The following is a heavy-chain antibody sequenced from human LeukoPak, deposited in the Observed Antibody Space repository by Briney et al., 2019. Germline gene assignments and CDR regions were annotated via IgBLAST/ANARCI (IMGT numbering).Heavy chain of an antibody. V-gene: IGHV4-34*01. CDR3: ASTPPIYDILTGYYSPRMDV. CDR2: INHSGST. J-gene: IGHJ6*02. CDR1: GGSFSGYY. D-gene: IGHD3-9*01. Sequence: SEALSLTCAVYGGSFSGYYWSWIRQPPGKGLEWIGEINHSGSTNYNPSLKSRVTISVDTSKNQLSLKLSSVTAADTAVYYCASTPPIYDILTGYYSPRMDVWGQGTTVTVYS.